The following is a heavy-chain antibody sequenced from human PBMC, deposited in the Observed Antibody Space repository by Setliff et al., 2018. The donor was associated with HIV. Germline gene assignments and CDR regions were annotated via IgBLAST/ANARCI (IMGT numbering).Heavy chain of an antibody. D-gene: IGHD2-2*01. CDR2: INHSGST. Sequence: LSLTCAVYGGSFNNYYWSWIRQPPGKGLEWIGEINHSGSTSYNPSLKSRVTISVDTSKNQFSLKLSSVTAADTAVYYCAKDQGCSRTSCYGNYYYGMDVWGQGTTVTVSS. CDR1: GGSFNNYY. CDR3: AKDQGCSRTSCYGNYYYGMDV. J-gene: IGHJ6*02. V-gene: IGHV4-34*01.